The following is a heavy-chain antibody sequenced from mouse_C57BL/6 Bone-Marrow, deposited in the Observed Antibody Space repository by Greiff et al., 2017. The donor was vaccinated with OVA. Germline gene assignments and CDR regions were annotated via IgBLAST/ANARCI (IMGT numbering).Heavy chain of an antibody. CDR2: INSDGGST. D-gene: IGHD2-5*01. J-gene: IGHJ4*01. CDR1: EYEFPSHD. Sequence: EVMLVESGGGLVQPGESLKLSCESNEYEFPSHDMSWVRKTPEKRLELVAAINSDGGSTYYPDTMERRFIISRDNTKKTLYLQMSSLMSEDTALYYCAAYDSNYGVFFYYAMDYWGQGTSVTVSS. V-gene: IGHV5-2*01. CDR3: AAYDSNYGVFFYYAMDY.